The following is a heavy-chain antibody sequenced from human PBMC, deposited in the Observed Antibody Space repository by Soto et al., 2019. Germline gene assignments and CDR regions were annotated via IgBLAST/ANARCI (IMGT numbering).Heavy chain of an antibody. CDR2: ISGSGSTI. CDR1: GFTFSSYA. Sequence: GSLRLSCAASGFTFSSYAVSWVRQAPGKGPEWISSISGSGSTIYYADSVKGRFTISRDNSKNTPYLQMSSLRAEDTAVYYCAKVFYYYDSSGYYYFDYWGQGTLVTVSS. V-gene: IGHV3-23*01. D-gene: IGHD3-22*01. CDR3: AKVFYYYDSSGYYYFDY. J-gene: IGHJ4*02.